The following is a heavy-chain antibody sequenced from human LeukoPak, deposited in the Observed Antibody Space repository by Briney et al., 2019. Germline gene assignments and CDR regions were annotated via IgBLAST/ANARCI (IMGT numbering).Heavy chain of an antibody. CDR1: GGSLSRYH. CDR2: FYYSGST. CDR3: ARGGIYDILTGYQPYYFDY. D-gene: IGHD3-9*01. Sequence: SETLSLTCTVSGGSLSRYHWSWIRQPPGEGLEWIGYFYYSGSTNYNPSLKSRVTISVDTSKKQFSLKLSSVTAADTAVYYCARGGIYDILTGYQPYYFDYWGQGTLVTVSS. J-gene: IGHJ4*02. V-gene: IGHV4-59*01.